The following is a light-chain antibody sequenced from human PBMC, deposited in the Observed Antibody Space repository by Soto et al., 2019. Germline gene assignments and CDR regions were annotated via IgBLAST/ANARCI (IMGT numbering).Light chain of an antibody. CDR1: ESVSSSY. Sequence: EIVLTQSPGTLSLSPGERATLSCRASESVSSSYLAWYQQKPGQAPRLLIYGASSRAAGIPDRFSGGGSGTEFTLTISRLEPEDFALFYCQQYSSSSWTFGKGTKVEIK. V-gene: IGKV3-20*01. CDR3: QQYSSSSWT. CDR2: GAS. J-gene: IGKJ1*01.